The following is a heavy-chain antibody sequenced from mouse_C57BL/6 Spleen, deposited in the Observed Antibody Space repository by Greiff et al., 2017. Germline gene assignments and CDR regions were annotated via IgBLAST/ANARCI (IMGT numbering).Heavy chain of an antibody. CDR2: IHPSDSGT. D-gene: IGHD1-1*01. CDR3: ARGHYYGNSSVDY. Sequence: QVQLQQPGAELVRPGSSVKLSCKASGYTFTSYWMDWVKQRPGQGLEWIGNIHPSDSGTHYNQKFKGKATLTVDKSSSTAYMQLSSLTSEDSAVYYCARGHYYGNSSVDYWGQGTTLTVSS. V-gene: IGHV1-61*01. CDR1: GYTFTSYW. J-gene: IGHJ2*01.